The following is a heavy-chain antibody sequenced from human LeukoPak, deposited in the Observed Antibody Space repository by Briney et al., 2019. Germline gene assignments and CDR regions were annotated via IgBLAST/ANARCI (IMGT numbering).Heavy chain of an antibody. CDR3: ARAAYYYDSSDY. CDR1: GGSFSGYY. Sequence: PSETLSLTCAVYGGSFSGYYWSWIRQPPGKGLEWIGEINHSGSTNYNPSLKSRVTISVDTSKNQFSLKLSPVTAADTAVYYCARAAYYYDSSDYWGQGTLVTVSS. V-gene: IGHV4-34*01. CDR2: INHSGST. J-gene: IGHJ4*02. D-gene: IGHD3-22*01.